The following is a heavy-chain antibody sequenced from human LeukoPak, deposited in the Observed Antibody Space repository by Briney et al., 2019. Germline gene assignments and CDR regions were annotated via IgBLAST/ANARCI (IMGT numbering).Heavy chain of an antibody. CDR1: GXSISSSGDY. D-gene: IGHD5-12*01. V-gene: IGHV4-39*01. CDR2: FYYTGST. CDR3: ARHSRSGYGDYESAFDI. Sequence: PSETLSLTCIVSGXSISSSGDYWDWIRQPSGKGLEWIGNFYYTGSTYYNPSLKSRITISVDTSKNQFSLKLRSVTAADTAVYYCARHSRSGYGDYESAFDIWGQGTMVTVSS. J-gene: IGHJ3*02.